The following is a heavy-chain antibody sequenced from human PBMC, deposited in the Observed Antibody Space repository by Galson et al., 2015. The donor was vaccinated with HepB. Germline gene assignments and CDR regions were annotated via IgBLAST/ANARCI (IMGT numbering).Heavy chain of an antibody. CDR1: GFTFRSHS. V-gene: IGHV3-48*04. J-gene: IGHJ6*02. CDR2: IGTTDGAM. CDR3: ARLQGGPGYGMDV. Sequence: SLRLSCAASGFTFRSHSMNWVRQAPGKGLEWVSYIGTTDGAMSYADSVKGRLTISRDNAKNSLYLQMNSLRAEDTAVYYCARLQGGPGYGMDVWGQGTTGTVAS. D-gene: IGHD5-24*01.